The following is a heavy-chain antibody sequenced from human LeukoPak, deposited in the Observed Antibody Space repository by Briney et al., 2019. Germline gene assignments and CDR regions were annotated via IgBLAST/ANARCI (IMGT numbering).Heavy chain of an antibody. Sequence: GGSLRLSCAASGFTFSSYWMHWVRQAPGKGLVWVSRINSDGSSTTYADSVKGQFTISRDNAKNTLYLQMNSLRAEDTAVYYCARLYSSSLGLDYWGQGILVTVSS. CDR3: ARLYSSSLGLDY. CDR1: GFTFSSYW. CDR2: INSDGSST. V-gene: IGHV3-74*01. J-gene: IGHJ4*02. D-gene: IGHD6-6*01.